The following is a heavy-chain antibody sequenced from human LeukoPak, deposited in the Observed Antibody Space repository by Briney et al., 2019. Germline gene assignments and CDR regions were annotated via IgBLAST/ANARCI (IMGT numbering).Heavy chain of an antibody. V-gene: IGHV4-39*07. J-gene: IGHJ4*02. CDR3: ASGEDGTGDYRPTYFDS. Sequence: SETLSLTCTVSGGSISRSSYDWGWIRQPPGKGLEWIGSIYDSGSTYYTPSLNSRVPISVDTSKKQFSLNLTSVTAADTAVYYRASGEDGTGDYRPTYFDSWGQGTLVTVSS. D-gene: IGHD4-17*01. CDR1: GGSISRSSYD. CDR2: IYDSGST.